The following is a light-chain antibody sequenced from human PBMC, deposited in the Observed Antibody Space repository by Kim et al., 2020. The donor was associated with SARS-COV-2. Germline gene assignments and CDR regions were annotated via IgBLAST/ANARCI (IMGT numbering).Light chain of an antibody. CDR3: QSYDSSLSGVV. CDR1: SSNIGAGYD. J-gene: IGLJ2*01. CDR2: GNS. Sequence: RVNNSCPRGSSNIGAGYDVHWYQQLPGTAPKLLIYGNSNRPSGVPDRFSGSKSGTSASLAITGLQAEDEADYYCQSYDSSLSGVVFSGGTQLTVL. V-gene: IGLV1-40*01.